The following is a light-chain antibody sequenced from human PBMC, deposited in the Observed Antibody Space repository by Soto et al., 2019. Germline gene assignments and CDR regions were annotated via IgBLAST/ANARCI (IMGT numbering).Light chain of an antibody. J-gene: IGLJ1*01. CDR1: SSNIGSNT. Sequence: QSVLTQPPSASGTPGQRVTISCSGSSSNIGSNTVNRYQQLPGTAPKLLIYSNDQRPSGVPDRFSGSKSGTSASLAISGLQSEDEADYYCAAWDGSLNGYVFGTGTKLTVL. V-gene: IGLV1-44*01. CDR2: SND. CDR3: AAWDGSLNGYV.